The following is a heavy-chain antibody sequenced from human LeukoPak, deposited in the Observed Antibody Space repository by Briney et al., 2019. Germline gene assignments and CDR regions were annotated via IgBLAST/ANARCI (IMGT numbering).Heavy chain of an antibody. CDR1: GGSFSGYY. D-gene: IGHD4-17*01. V-gene: IGHV4-30-4*08. CDR3: ARGPFNLYGERRGFDP. Sequence: SETLSLTCAVYGGSFSGYYWSWIRQPPGKGLEWIGYIFYSGSTYYNPSLKSRVTISVDTSKNQFSLKLSSLTAADTAVYYCARGPFNLYGERRGFDPWGQGTLVTVSS. J-gene: IGHJ5*02. CDR2: IFYSGST.